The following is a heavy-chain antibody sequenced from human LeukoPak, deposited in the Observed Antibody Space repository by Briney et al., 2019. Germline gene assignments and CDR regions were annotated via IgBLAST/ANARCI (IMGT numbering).Heavy chain of an antibody. J-gene: IGHJ3*02. CDR1: GGSISSSSYY. CDR3: ARVLEPVAALDAFDI. D-gene: IGHD6-19*01. CDR2: IYYSGST. V-gene: IGHV4-39*07. Sequence: PSETLSLTCTVSGGSISSSSYYWGWIRQPPGKGLEWIGSIYYSGSTYYNPSLKSRVTISVDTSKNQFSLKLSSVTAADTAVYYCARVLEPVAALDAFDIWGQGTMVTVSS.